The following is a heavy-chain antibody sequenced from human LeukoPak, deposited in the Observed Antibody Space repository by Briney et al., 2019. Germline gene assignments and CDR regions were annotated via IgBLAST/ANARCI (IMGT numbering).Heavy chain of an antibody. J-gene: IGHJ6*03. D-gene: IGHD6-13*01. Sequence: GGSLRFSCAASGFTFSSYSMNWVRQAPGKGLEWVSSISSSSSYIYYADSVKGRFTISRDNAKNSLYLQMNSLRAEDTAVYYCARGFIAAAWDYMDVWGKGTTVTVSS. CDR1: GFTFSSYS. CDR2: ISSSSSYI. CDR3: ARGFIAAAWDYMDV. V-gene: IGHV3-21*01.